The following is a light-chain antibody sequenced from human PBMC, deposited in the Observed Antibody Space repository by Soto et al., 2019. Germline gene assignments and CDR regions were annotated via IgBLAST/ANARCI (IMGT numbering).Light chain of an antibody. CDR3: CSYAGSDTMI. CDR2: EGT. V-gene: IGLV2-23*01. J-gene: IGLJ2*01. Sequence: QSALTQPASVSGSPGQSITISCTGTSSNVGSYDLVSWYQQHPGEAPKLMIYEGTKRPSGVSNRFSGSKSANTASLTISGLQPEDAADYYCCSYAGSDTMISGGGTKVTVL. CDR1: SSNVGSYDL.